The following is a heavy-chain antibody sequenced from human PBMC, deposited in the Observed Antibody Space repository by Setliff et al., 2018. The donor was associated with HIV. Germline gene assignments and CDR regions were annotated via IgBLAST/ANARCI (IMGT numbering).Heavy chain of an antibody. J-gene: IGHJ6*02. D-gene: IGHD2-2*01. V-gene: IGHV4-38-2*01. CDR3: ARGHCSGTNCYGVDYYGMDV. CDR2: IYTSGST. Sequence: SSETLSLTCAVSGYSIGSGSFWGWIRQPPGKGLEWIGHIYTSGSTNYNPSLKSRVTISVDTSKNQFSLKLSSVTAADTAVYYCARGHCSGTNCYGVDYYGMDVWGQGTTVTVSS. CDR1: GYSIGSGSF.